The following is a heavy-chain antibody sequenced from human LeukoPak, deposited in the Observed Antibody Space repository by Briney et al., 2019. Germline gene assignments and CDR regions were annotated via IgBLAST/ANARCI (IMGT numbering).Heavy chain of an antibody. V-gene: IGHV3-30*02. D-gene: IGHD3-10*01. CDR3: AKDSYYGIDY. CDR2: IRYDGSTK. CDR1: GFTFSSWG. J-gene: IGHJ4*02. Sequence: GGSLRLSCAASGFTFSSWGMYWVRQAPGKGLEWVAFIRYDGSTKYSADSVKGRFTISRDNSKNTLYLQMNSLRTDDTAVYYCAKDSYYGIDYWGQGTLVTVSS.